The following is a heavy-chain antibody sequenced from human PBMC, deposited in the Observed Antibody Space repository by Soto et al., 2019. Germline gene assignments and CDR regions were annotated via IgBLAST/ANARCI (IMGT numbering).Heavy chain of an antibody. D-gene: IGHD2-2*02. V-gene: IGHV3-23*01. CDR2: ISVGGSA. CDR3: AKRAPDTYYFHF. Sequence: EVQLLESGGGLIQPGGSLRLSCAVSGFTFSNYAMRWVRQAPGKGLEWVSTISVGGSAFYADSVKGRFTISRDNSKNTLFLQMNSLRAEDTALYHCAKRAPDTYYFHFWGQGTLVTVS. J-gene: IGHJ4*02. CDR1: GFTFSNYA.